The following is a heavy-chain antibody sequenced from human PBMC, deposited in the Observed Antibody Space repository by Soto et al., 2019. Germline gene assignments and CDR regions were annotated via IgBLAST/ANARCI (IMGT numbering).Heavy chain of an antibody. V-gene: IGHV1-69*01. Sequence: QVQLVQSGAEVKKPGSSVKVSCKASGGTFSSYAISWVRQAPGQGLEWMGGIIPIFGTANYAQKFQGRVTIPADESTSTAYMELSSLRSEDTAVYYCAGVGEIVATTYYYYYGMDVWGQGTTVTVSS. J-gene: IGHJ6*02. CDR1: GGTFSSYA. CDR2: IIPIFGTA. D-gene: IGHD5-12*01. CDR3: AGVGEIVATTYYYYYGMDV.